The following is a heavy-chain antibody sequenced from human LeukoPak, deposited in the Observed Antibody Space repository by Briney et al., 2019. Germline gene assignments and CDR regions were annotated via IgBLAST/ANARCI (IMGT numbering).Heavy chain of an antibody. CDR2: ISSSSNYI. Sequence: GGSLRLSCAASGFTFSDYYMSWVRQAPGKGLEWVSSISSSSNYIYYADSVKGRFTISRDNAQNSLYLQMNSLRDEDTAVYFCASMWEGGYWGQGTLVIVSS. CDR3: ASMWEGGY. CDR1: GFTFSDYY. J-gene: IGHJ4*02. V-gene: IGHV3-21*06. D-gene: IGHD1-26*01.